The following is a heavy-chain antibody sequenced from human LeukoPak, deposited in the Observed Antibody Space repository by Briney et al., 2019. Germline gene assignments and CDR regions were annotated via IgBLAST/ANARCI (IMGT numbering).Heavy chain of an antibody. V-gene: IGHV4-61*02. D-gene: IGHD3-10*01. CDR2: FHTSGST. CDR3: ARGGVSDLDY. J-gene: IGHJ4*02. CDR1: GGSISSGSYY. Sequence: SQTLSLTCTVSGGSISSGSYYWSWIRQPAGKGLEWIGRFHTSGSTDYSPSLKSRVSISVDTSKNHFSLKLSSVTAADTAVYYCARGGVSDLDYWGQGTLVTVSS.